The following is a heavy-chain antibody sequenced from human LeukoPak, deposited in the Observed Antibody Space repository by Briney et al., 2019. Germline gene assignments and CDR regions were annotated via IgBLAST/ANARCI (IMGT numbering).Heavy chain of an antibody. Sequence: ASVKVSCKASGYTFTSYDINWVRQATGQGLEWMGWMNPNSGNTGYAQKFQGRVTMTRNTSISTAYMELRSLRSDDTAVYYCARGQSSTWYFSAYSFNWFDPWGQGTLVTVSS. CDR2: MNPNSGNT. J-gene: IGHJ5*02. CDR3: ARGQSSTWYFSAYSFNWFDP. D-gene: IGHD6-13*01. V-gene: IGHV1-8*01. CDR1: GYTFTSYD.